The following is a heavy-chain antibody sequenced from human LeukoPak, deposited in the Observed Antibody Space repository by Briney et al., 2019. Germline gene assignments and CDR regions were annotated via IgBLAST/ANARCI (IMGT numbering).Heavy chain of an antibody. CDR3: AREGIAVAGTVFYYYYGMDV. CDR2: ISACNGNT. V-gene: IGHV1-18*01. D-gene: IGHD6-19*01. CDR1: GYTFTSYG. J-gene: IGHJ6*02. Sequence: GASVKVSCKASGYTFTSYGISWVRQAPGQGLEWMGWISACNGNTNYAQKLQGRVTMTTDTSTSTAYMELRSLRSDDTAVYYCAREGIAVAGTVFYYYYGMDVWGQGTRSPSP.